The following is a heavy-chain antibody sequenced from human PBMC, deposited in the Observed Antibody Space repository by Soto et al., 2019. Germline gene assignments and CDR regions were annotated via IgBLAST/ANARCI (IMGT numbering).Heavy chain of an antibody. Sequence: GGSLRLSCGASGFIFSNFDIHWVRQTTEKGLEWVSGIGFAGDTNYSGSVNGRFTISRENAKNSLFLKMNSLRVGDTALYCYVRGLPGGFDAWGQGTLVTVSS. D-gene: IGHD3-10*01. CDR3: VRGLPGGFDA. CDR1: GFIFSNFD. J-gene: IGHJ5*02. V-gene: IGHV3-13*01. CDR2: IGFAGDT.